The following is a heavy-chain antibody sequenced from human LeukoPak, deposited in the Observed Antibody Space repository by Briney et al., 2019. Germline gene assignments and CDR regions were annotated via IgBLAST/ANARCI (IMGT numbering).Heavy chain of an antibody. CDR1: GYSFSSYW. Sequence: GESLKISCKASGYSFSSYWIAWVRPMPGKGLEWMGIIYPGDSDTRYSPSFQDQVTISADKSISTAYLQWSSLKASDTAMYYCARRKPSSGWYFDYWGQGTLVTVSS. V-gene: IGHV5-51*01. CDR2: IYPGDSDT. D-gene: IGHD6-19*01. CDR3: ARRKPSSGWYFDY. J-gene: IGHJ4*02.